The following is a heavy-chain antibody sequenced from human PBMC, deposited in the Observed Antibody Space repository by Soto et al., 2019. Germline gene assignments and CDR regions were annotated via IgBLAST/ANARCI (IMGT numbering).Heavy chain of an antibody. CDR3: ARYCSGGSCYYPDAFDI. CDR1: GDSFTSYA. V-gene: IGHV1-3*01. D-gene: IGHD2-15*01. CDR2: INAGNGNT. J-gene: IGHJ3*02. Sequence: GTSVKLSCEACGDSFTSYAMHWVRQAPRQRLEWMGWINAGNGNTKYSQKFQGRVTITRDTSASTAYMELSSLRSEDTAVYYCARYCSGGSCYYPDAFDIWGQGTMVTVSS.